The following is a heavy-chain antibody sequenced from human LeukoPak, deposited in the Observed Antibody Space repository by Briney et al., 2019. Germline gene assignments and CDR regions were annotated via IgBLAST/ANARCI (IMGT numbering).Heavy chain of an antibody. V-gene: IGHV4-39*07. CDR2: IYYSGST. Sequence: SETLSLTCTVSGGSISSSSYYWGWIRQPPGKGLEWIGSIYYSGSTYYNPSLKSRVTISVDTSKNQFSLKLSSVTAADTAVYYCARLTLQYWFDPWGQGTLVTVSS. J-gene: IGHJ5*02. D-gene: IGHD2-15*01. CDR3: ARLTLQYWFDP. CDR1: GGSISSSSYY.